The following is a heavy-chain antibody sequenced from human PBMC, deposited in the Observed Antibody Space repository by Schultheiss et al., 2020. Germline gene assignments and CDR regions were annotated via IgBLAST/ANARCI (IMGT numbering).Heavy chain of an antibody. D-gene: IGHD6-19*01. V-gene: IGHV3-74*01. CDR3: ARDGSGWSRDY. CDR2: INSDGSSK. J-gene: IGHJ4*02. Sequence: GESLKISCAASGFTFSSYWMHWVRQAPGKGLVWVSRINSDGSSKSYADSVKGRFTISRDNAKNTLYLQMNSLRAEDTAVYYCARDGSGWSRDYWGQGTLVTVSS. CDR1: GFTFSSYW.